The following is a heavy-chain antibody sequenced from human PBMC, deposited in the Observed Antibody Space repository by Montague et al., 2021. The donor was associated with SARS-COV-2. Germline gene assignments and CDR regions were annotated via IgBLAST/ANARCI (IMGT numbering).Heavy chain of an antibody. D-gene: IGHD3-22*01. CDR2: INHSGST. J-gene: IGHJ2*01. CDR1: GGSFRGYY. CDR3: ARGAPTITMIVVVFTGAGWYFDL. Sequence: SETLSLTCAVHGGSFRGYYWSWIRQPPGKGLEWIGEINHSGSTNYNPSLKSRVSISVDTSKNQFSLKLSFVTAADTAVYYCARGAPTITMIVVVFTGAGWYFDLWGRGTLVTVSS. V-gene: IGHV4-34*01.